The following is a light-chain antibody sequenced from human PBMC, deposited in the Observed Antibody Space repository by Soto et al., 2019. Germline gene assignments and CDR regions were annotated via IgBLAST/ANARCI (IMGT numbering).Light chain of an antibody. V-gene: IGLV2-8*01. Sequence: QSALTQPPSASGSPGQSVTMSCSGTSSDVGGYDYVSWYQQHPGQAPKLIIYDVNKRPSGVPDRFSGSKSGNTASLTVSGLQAEDEADYYCSSYAGSNNLLFGGGTKLTVL. J-gene: IGLJ3*02. CDR1: SSDVGGYDY. CDR2: DVN. CDR3: SSYAGSNNLL.